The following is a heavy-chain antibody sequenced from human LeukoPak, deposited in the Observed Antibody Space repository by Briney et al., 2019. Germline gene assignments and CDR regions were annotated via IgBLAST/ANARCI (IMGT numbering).Heavy chain of an antibody. V-gene: IGHV3-48*03. CDR1: GFTFSSYE. Sequence: GGSLRLSCAASGFTFSSYEMNWVRQAPGKGLEWVSYISSSGSTIYYADSVKGRFTISRDNAKNSLYLQMNSLRAEDTAVYYCARDHAMYSYGWFDYWGQGTLSPSPQ. D-gene: IGHD5-18*01. J-gene: IGHJ4*02. CDR3: ARDHAMYSYGWFDY. CDR2: ISSSGSTI.